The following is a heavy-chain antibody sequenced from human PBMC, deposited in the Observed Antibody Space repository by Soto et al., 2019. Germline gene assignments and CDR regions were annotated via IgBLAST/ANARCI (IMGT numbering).Heavy chain of an antibody. CDR2: ISAYNGNT. Sequence: GASVKVSCKASGYTFTSYGISWVRQAPGQGLEWMGWISAYNGNTNYAQKLQGRVTMTTDTSTSTAYMELRSLRSDDTAVYYCARDTLAGYSGYYYGMVVWGQGTTVTVSS. CDR1: GYTFTSYG. D-gene: IGHD3-9*01. V-gene: IGHV1-18*01. CDR3: ARDTLAGYSGYYYGMVV. J-gene: IGHJ6*02.